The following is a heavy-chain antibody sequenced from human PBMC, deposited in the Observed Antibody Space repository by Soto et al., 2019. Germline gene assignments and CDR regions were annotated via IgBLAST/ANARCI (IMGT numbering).Heavy chain of an antibody. J-gene: IGHJ4*02. D-gene: IGHD6-13*01. CDR1: GSSFSSYA. CDR2: ISGRDGST. V-gene: IGHV3-23*01. CDR3: ARDRERDAWYEDY. Sequence: VGSLRLSCVASGSSFSSYAMNWVRQAPGKGLEWVSVISGRDGSTYYADSVKGRFTIARDNSKNTLYLQMNSLRAEDTAVYYCARDRERDAWYEDYWGQGTLVTVSS.